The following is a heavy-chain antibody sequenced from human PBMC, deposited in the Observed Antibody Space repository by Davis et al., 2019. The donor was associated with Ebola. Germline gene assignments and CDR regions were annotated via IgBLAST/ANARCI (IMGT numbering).Heavy chain of an antibody. V-gene: IGHV1-46*01. Sequence: AASVKVSCKASGYTFTSYYMHWVRQAPGQGLEWMGIINPSGGSTSYAQKFQGRVTMTRDTSTSTVYMELSSLKASDTAMYYCARRVTMLAAAGSREGDYWGQGTLVTVSP. CDR1: GYTFTSYY. D-gene: IGHD6-13*01. CDR3: ARRVTMLAAAGSREGDY. CDR2: INPSGGST. J-gene: IGHJ4*02.